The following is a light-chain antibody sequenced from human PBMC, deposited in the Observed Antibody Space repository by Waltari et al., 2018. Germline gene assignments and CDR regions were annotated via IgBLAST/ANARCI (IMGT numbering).Light chain of an antibody. CDR2: WAS. CDR1: QGILDGSNNRTS. Sequence: DIVMTQSPDSLAVSLGERATINCKSSQGILDGSNNRTSLAWYQQKPGQSPNLLIYWASTRESGVPDRFSGSGSGTDFSLTISSLQAEDVAVYYCQQYYRVPLTFGGGTKIEIK. J-gene: IGKJ4*01. CDR3: QQYYRVPLT. V-gene: IGKV4-1*01.